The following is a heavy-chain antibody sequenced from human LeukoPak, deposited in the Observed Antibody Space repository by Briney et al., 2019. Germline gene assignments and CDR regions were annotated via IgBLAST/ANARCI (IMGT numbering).Heavy chain of an antibody. CDR2: IYYSGST. Sequence: SETLSLTCAVYGGSFSGYYWSWIRQPPGKGLEWIGYIYYSGSTNYNPSLKSRVTISVDTSKNQFSLKLSSVTAADTAVYYCARVRTASYPVFDYWGQGTLVTVSS. V-gene: IGHV4-59*01. CDR1: GGSFSGYY. J-gene: IGHJ4*02. D-gene: IGHD3-10*01. CDR3: ARVRTASYPVFDY.